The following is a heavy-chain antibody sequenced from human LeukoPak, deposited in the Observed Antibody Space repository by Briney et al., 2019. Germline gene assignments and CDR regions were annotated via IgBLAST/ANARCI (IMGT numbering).Heavy chain of an antibody. J-gene: IGHJ4*02. CDR3: AKDGVVYYYDSSGYYYFDY. CDR1: GFTFSNYA. CDR2: LSDNGGAYT. V-gene: IGHV3-23*01. Sequence: GGSLRLSCAASGFTFSNYAMSWFRQAPGKGLEWVSDLSDNGGAYTNYADSVKGRFTISRDNSKNTLYLQMNSLRAEDTAVYYCAKDGVVYYYDSSGYYYFDYWGQGTLVTVSS. D-gene: IGHD3-22*01.